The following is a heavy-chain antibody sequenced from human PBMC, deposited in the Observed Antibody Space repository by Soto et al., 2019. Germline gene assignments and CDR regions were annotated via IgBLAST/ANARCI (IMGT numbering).Heavy chain of an antibody. CDR1: GLPLSIYW. V-gene: IGHV3-74*01. Sequence: EVQLVESGGGLVQPGGPLSSSCEASGLPLSIYWLTWVRKAPGRGLVWVSHIDSDGSSTTYADSVKGRFTISRDNAKNTLYLQMNSLRVEDTAVYYCVRDDFGLGIDYWGQGTLVTVSS. D-gene: IGHD3-10*01. J-gene: IGHJ4*02. CDR2: IDSDGSST. CDR3: VRDDFGLGIDY.